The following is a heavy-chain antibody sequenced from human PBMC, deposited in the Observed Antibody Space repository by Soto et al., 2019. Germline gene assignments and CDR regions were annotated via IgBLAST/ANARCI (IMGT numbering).Heavy chain of an antibody. V-gene: IGHV3-30-3*01. D-gene: IGHD2-15*01. Sequence: QVQLVESGGGVVQPGRSLRLSCAASGFTFSSFAMHWVRQAPGKGLEWLAVISSDVVNYYYAESVKGRFTISRDNSKNTLYRQMISLRNEDMAVYYCARGGAWTPEGLGYWGQGTLVTVSS. CDR3: ARGGAWTPEGLGY. J-gene: IGHJ4*02. CDR2: ISSDVVNY. CDR1: GFTFSSFA.